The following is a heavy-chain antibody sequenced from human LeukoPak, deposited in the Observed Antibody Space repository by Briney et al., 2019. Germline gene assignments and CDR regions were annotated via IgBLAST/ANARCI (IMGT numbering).Heavy chain of an antibody. CDR3: ARDARYASTYYYGSGSYDPTNWFDP. J-gene: IGHJ5*02. CDR2: ISSSSSYI. D-gene: IGHD3-10*01. Sequence: PGGSLRLSCAASGFTFSTFAMSWVRQAPGKGLEWVSSISSSSSYIYYADSVKGRFTISRDNAKNSLYLQMNSLRAEDTAVYYCARDARYASTYYYGSGSYDPTNWFDPWGQGTLVTVSS. CDR1: GFTFSTFA. V-gene: IGHV3-21*01.